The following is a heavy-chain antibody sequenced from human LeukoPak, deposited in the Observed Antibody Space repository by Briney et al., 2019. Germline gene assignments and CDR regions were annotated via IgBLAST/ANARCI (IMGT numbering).Heavy chain of an antibody. J-gene: IGHJ4*02. CDR1: GFTFSSYS. D-gene: IGHD3-22*01. Sequence: GGSLRLSCAASGFTFSSYSMNWVRQAPGKGLEWVSSISSSSSYIYYADSVKGRFTISRDNAENSLYLQMNSLRAEDTAGYYCARDSIGGYDSSGYVYWGQGTLVTVSS. CDR2: ISSSSSYI. V-gene: IGHV3-21*01. CDR3: ARDSIGGYDSSGYVY.